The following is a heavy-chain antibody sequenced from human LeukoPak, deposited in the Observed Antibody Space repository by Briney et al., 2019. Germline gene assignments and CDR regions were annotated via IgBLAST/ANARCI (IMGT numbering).Heavy chain of an antibody. CDR1: DFTFDFYW. Sequence: GGSLRLSCVASDFTFDFYWMTWVRQAPGKGLEWLANILPDGSQKYYVDSVKGRFTISRDNSKNTLYLQMNSLRAEDTAVYYCAKASTVTTDDFDYWGQGTLVTVSS. CDR3: AKASTVTTDDFDY. V-gene: IGHV3-7*03. J-gene: IGHJ4*02. D-gene: IGHD4-11*01. CDR2: ILPDGSQK.